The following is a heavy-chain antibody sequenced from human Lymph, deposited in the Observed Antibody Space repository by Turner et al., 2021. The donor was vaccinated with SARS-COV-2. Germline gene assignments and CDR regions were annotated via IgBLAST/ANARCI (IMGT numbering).Heavy chain of an antibody. CDR1: GGTFSTYV. Sequence: QVQLVQSGAAVKKPGSSVKVSCKASGGTFSTYVISWVRQAPGQGLEWMGGSIPILGIANYAQKFQGRVTITADKSTSTAYMELSSLRSEDTAVYHCARRHSGNYDAFDIWGQGTMVTVSS. V-gene: IGHV1-69*10. CDR2: SIPILGIA. CDR3: ARRHSGNYDAFDI. J-gene: IGHJ3*02. D-gene: IGHD1-26*01.